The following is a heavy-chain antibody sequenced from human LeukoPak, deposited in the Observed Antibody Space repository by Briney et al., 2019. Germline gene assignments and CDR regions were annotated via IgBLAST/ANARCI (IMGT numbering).Heavy chain of an antibody. V-gene: IGHV3-7*01. Sequence: GGSLRLSCAASGFSFSNFWMTWIRQAPEKGLQWVANMKEDGTDKNYADSVKGRFTISRDNAKNLLYLQMNSLRAEDTAVYYCAKALGSSWYDKYYYYYYGMDVWGQGTTVTVSS. CDR2: MKEDGTDK. J-gene: IGHJ6*02. CDR1: GFSFSNFW. D-gene: IGHD6-13*01. CDR3: AKALGSSWYDKYYYYYYGMDV.